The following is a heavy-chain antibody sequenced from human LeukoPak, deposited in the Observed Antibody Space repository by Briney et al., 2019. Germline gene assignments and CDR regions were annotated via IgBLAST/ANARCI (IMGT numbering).Heavy chain of an antibody. CDR1: GFTFSSYW. V-gene: IGHV3-74*01. J-gene: IGHJ5*02. Sequence: GSLRLSCTASGFTFSSYWMHWVRQAPGKGLVWVSRINSDGSSTSYADSVKGRFTISRDNAKNTLYLQMNSLRAEDTAVYYCATQQNYDLWSGADYGGDWFDPWGQGTLVTVSS. CDR2: INSDGSST. CDR3: ATQQNYDLWSGADYGGDWFDP. D-gene: IGHD3-3*01.